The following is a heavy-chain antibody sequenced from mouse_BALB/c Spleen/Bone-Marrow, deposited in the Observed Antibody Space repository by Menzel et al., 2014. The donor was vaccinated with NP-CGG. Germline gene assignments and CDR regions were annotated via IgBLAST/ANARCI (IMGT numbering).Heavy chain of an antibody. CDR2: IDPSDNET. V-gene: IGHV1-69*02. CDR1: GYTFTSYW. Sequence: QVHVKQSGAELVKPGAPVKLSCKASGYTFTSYWMNWVKQRPGRGLEWIGRIDPSDNETHYNQKFKDKATLTVDKSSSTAYIQVSSLTSEDSAVYHCSRALGDGYYYAMDYWGQGTSVTVSS. CDR3: SRALGDGYYYAMDY. J-gene: IGHJ4*01. D-gene: IGHD2-3*01.